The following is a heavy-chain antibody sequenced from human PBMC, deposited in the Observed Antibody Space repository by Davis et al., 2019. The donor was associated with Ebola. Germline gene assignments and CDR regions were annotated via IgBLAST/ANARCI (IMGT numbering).Heavy chain of an antibody. Sequence: GESLKISCAASGFTFSSYAMSWVRQAPGKGLEWVSAISGSAGSTYYADSVKGRFTISRDNSKNTLYLQMNSLRAEDTAVYYCARDRRRSSSLYYYYAMDVWGQGTTVTVSS. CDR1: GFTFSSYA. D-gene: IGHD6-6*01. CDR3: ARDRRRSSSLYYYYAMDV. V-gene: IGHV3-23*01. CDR2: ISGSAGST. J-gene: IGHJ6*02.